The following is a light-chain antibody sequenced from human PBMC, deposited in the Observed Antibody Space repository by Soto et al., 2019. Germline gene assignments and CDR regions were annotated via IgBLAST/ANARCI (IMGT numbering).Light chain of an antibody. CDR3: TSFTDRNNIV. CDR2: EGI. J-gene: IGLJ1*01. Sequence: QSVLTQPASVSGSPGQSITISCTGTSSDIGTYNLVSWYQHYPGKAPKLMIYEGIKRPSGVSNRFSGSASGNTAFLTISGLPADHEADYYCTSFTDRNNIVFRTRTKGTVL. V-gene: IGLV2-14*02. CDR1: SSDIGTYNL.